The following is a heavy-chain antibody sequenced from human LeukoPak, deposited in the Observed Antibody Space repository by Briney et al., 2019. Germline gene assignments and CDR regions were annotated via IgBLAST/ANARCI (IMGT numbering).Heavy chain of an antibody. CDR2: IRSDGGNT. CDR1: GFTFGSYT. J-gene: IGHJ6*02. V-gene: IGHV3-64D*06. CDR3: VRDAYGMDV. Sequence: QPGGSLRLSCLASGFTFGSYTMHWVRQGPGEGLEFVSGIRSDGGNTHCADSVKGRFTIFRDNSKNTLYLQMSSLRAEDTAVYYCVRDAYGMDVWGQGTTVIVSS.